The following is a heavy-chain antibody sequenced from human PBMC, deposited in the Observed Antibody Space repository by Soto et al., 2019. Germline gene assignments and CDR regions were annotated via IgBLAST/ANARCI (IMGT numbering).Heavy chain of an antibody. D-gene: IGHD3-16*01. CDR1: GDTFTDYY. CDR3: ARESVGDTATLDYYYFYMDV. J-gene: IGHJ6*03. V-gene: IGHV1-2*04. CDR2: INPNSGVT. Sequence: QVQLVQSGAEVKKPGASVTVSCRSSGDTFTDYYMHWVRQAPGQGLEWMGWINPNSGVTKYAQKFQGWVTMTRDTSIRTVYMQLSRLRYDDTAVYYCARESVGDTATLDYYYFYMDVWGTGTTVTVSS.